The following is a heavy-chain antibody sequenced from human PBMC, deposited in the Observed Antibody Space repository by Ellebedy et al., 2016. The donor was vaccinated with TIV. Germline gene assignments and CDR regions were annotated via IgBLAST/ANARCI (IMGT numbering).Heavy chain of an antibody. CDR3: ARIRLEGSSGWAPDY. J-gene: IGHJ4*01. CDR1: GFSLSTSGVS. D-gene: IGHD6-19*01. Sequence: SGPTLVKPTQTLTLTCTFSGFSLSTSGVSVSWIRQPPGKALEWLARIDWDDDKYYSTSLRTRLTISKDTSKNQVSLTMTNVDPLDTATYYCARIRLEGSSGWAPDYWGHGTLVTVSS. V-gene: IGHV2-70*11. CDR2: IDWDDDK.